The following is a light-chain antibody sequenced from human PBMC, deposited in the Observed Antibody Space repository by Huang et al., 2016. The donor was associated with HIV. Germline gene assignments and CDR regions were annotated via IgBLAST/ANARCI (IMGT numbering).Light chain of an antibody. CDR1: QSVSSN. J-gene: IGKJ1*01. CDR3: QQYNNWPRT. Sequence: EIVMTQSPATLSVSPGERATLSCRASQSVSSNLAWYQHNPGQAPRLRIYGASTRATGIPARFSGSGSGTDFTLTISSLQSEDFAVYYCQQYNNWPRTFGQGTKVEIK. V-gene: IGKV3-15*01. CDR2: GAS.